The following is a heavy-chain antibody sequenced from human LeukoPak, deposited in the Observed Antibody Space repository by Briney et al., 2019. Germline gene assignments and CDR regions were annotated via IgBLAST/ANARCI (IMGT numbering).Heavy chain of an antibody. J-gene: IGHJ5*02. CDR3: ARAYSSSWYFNWFDP. CDR2: IYHSGST. D-gene: IGHD6-13*01. CDR1: GYSISSGYY. Sequence: SETLSLACTVSGYSISSGYYWAWIRQPPGKGLEWIGNIYHSGSTYYNPSLKSRVTISVDTSKNQFSLQLTSVTAADTAVYYCARAYSSSWYFNWFDPWGQGTLVTVSS. V-gene: IGHV4-38-2*02.